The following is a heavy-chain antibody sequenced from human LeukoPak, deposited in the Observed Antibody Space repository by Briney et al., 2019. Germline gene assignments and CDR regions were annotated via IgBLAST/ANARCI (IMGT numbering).Heavy chain of an antibody. J-gene: IGHJ4*02. D-gene: IGHD3-9*01. V-gene: IGHV3-49*04. Sequence: GGSLRLSCTASGFTFGDYAMSWVRQAPGKGLEWVGFIRSKAYGGTTEYAASVKGRFTISGDDSKSIAYLQMNSLKTEDTAVYYCTRRYFDTPLNWGQGTLVTVSS. CDR3: TRRYFDTPLN. CDR2: IRSKAYGGTT. CDR1: GFTFGDYA.